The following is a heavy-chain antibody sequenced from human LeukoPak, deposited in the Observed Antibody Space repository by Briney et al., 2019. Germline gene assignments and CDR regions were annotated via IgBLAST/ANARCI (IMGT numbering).Heavy chain of an antibody. CDR2: IYTSGST. J-gene: IGHJ3*02. Sequence: SETLSLTCAVYGGSFSGYYWSWIRQPPGKGLEWIGRIYTSGSTNYNPSLKSRVTMSVDTSKNQFSLKLSSVTAADTAVYYCARDRWELPAFDIWGQGTMVTVSS. V-gene: IGHV4-59*10. CDR1: GGSFSGYY. D-gene: IGHD2-15*01. CDR3: ARDRWELPAFDI.